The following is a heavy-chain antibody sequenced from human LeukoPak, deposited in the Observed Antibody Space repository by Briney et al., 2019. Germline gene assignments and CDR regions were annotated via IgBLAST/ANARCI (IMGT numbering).Heavy chain of an antibody. V-gene: IGHV3-23*01. D-gene: IGHD3-22*01. Sequence: GGSLRLSCAASGFTFNNYGLIWVRQAPGKGLEWVAAISNDGGGTMYAAFVEGRFTISRDNSKDTLFLQMNSLRAEDTALYYCAKGSSGYFADLWGQGTLVTVSS. CDR1: GFTFNNYG. CDR3: AKGSSGYFADL. J-gene: IGHJ5*02. CDR2: ISNDGGGT.